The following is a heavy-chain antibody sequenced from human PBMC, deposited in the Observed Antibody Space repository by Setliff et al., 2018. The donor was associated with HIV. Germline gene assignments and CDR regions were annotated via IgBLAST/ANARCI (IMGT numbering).Heavy chain of an antibody. D-gene: IGHD6-19*01. J-gene: IGHJ6*02. CDR2: IIPMFGTG. Sequence: SVKVSCNASGSTFSSYGIGWVPQAPGQGLEWMGAIIPMFGTGFYAQKFQGRVTITTDESRTTSYMELSSLRFVDTAVYFCARVAHSSSYHYYGMDVWGQGTTVTVSS. CDR1: GSTFSSYG. V-gene: IGHV1-69*05. CDR3: ARVAHSSSYHYYGMDV.